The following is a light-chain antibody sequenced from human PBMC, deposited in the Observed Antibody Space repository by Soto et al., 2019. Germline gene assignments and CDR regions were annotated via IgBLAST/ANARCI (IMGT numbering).Light chain of an antibody. J-gene: IGKJ1*01. CDR3: QQSYSTPRT. Sequence: DIQMTQSPSSLSASVGDRVTITCRASQSINSYLNWYQQKPGKAPKLLIYDATSLQSGVPSRFSGSISGTDFNLTISSLQPEDFATYYCQQSYSTPRTFVQGTQVEIK. CDR2: DAT. V-gene: IGKV1-39*01. CDR1: QSINSY.